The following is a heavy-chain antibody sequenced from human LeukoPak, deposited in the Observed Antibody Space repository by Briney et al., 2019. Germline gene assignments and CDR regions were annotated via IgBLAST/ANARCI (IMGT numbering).Heavy chain of an antibody. CDR2: ISYDGSNK. CDR3: ASAGLAGSQDYYYYGMDV. J-gene: IGHJ6*02. D-gene: IGHD6-19*01. V-gene: IGHV3-30-3*01. Sequence: GGSQRLSCAASGFTFSSYAMHWVRQAPGKGLEWVAVISYDGSNKYYADSVKGRFTISRDNSKNTLYLQMNSLRAEDTAVYYCASAGLAGSQDYYYYGMDVWGQGTTVTVSS. CDR1: GFTFSSYA.